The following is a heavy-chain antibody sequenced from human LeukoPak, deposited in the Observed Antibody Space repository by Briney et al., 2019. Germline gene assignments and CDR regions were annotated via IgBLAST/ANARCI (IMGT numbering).Heavy chain of an antibody. CDR3: ARSGYSYGYRWLDP. V-gene: IGHV1-69*04. J-gene: IGHJ5*02. CDR1: GGTFSSYA. Sequence: SVKVSCKASGGTFSSYAISWVRQAPGQGLEWMGRIIPILGIANYAQKFQGRVTITADKSTSTAYMELSSLRSEDTAVYYCARSGYSYGYRWLDPWGQGTLVTVSS. D-gene: IGHD5-18*01. CDR2: IIPILGIA.